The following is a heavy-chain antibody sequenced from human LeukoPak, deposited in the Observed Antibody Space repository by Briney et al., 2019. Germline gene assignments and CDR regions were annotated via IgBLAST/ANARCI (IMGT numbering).Heavy chain of an antibody. V-gene: IGHV1-8*01. CDR1: GYTFTSYD. CDR3: ARRAFRDNWFDP. Sequence: ASVTVSCKASGYTFTSYDINWVRQATGQGLEWMGWMNPNSGNTGYAQKFQGRVTMTRNTSISTAYMELSSLRSEDTAVYYCARRAFRDNWFDPWGQGTLVTVSS. J-gene: IGHJ5*02. CDR2: MNPNSGNT.